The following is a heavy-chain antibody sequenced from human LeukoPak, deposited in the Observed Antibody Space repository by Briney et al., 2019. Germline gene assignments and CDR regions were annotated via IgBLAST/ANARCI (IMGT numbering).Heavy chain of an antibody. V-gene: IGHV3-21*01. D-gene: IGHD4-23*01. CDR1: GFTFSIYS. Sequence: PGGSLRLSCAASGFTFSIYSLNWVRQAPGKGLEWVSSISSSSSYIYYADSVKGRFTISRDNAKNSLYLHMNSLRAEDTAVYFCAREPTVGTPPAWGQGTLVTVSS. J-gene: IGHJ4*02. CDR2: ISSSSSYI. CDR3: AREPTVGTPPA.